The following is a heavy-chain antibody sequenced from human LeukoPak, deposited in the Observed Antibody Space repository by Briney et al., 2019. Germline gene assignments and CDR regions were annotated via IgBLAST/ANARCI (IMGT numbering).Heavy chain of an antibody. CDR2: TNPNSGGT. J-gene: IGHJ3*02. CDR3: ARDSSSWGSFDI. CDR1: GYTFSRYY. Sequence: ASVKVSCKASGYTFSRYYMHWVRQAPGQGLEWMGLTNPNSGGTNYAQKFHGRVTMTRDTSISTAYMELSSLRSEDTAVYYCARDSSSWGSFDIWGQGTMVTVSS. V-gene: IGHV1-2*02. D-gene: IGHD6-13*01.